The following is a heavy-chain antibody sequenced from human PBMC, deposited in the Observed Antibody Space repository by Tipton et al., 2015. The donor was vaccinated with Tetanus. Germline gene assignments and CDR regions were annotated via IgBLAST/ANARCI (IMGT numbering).Heavy chain of an antibody. CDR3: ARHSSSWDDYYYYGLDV. CDR2: VSYSGTT. V-gene: IGHV4-39*01. Sequence: TLSLTCTVSGGSISSSPYYWDWIRQPPGKGLEWIGSVSYSGTTNYAPSLKRRITISRGTSKNQFSLMLRSVTAADTAMYYCARHSSSWDDYYYYGLDVWGQGTTVTVSS. D-gene: IGHD6-13*01. J-gene: IGHJ6*02. CDR1: GGSISSSPYY.